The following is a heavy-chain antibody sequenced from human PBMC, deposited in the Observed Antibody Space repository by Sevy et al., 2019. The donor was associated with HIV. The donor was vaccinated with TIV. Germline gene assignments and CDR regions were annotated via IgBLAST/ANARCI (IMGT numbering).Heavy chain of an antibody. CDR2: IYSGGST. CDR1: GFTVSSNY. D-gene: IGHD3-3*01. J-gene: IGHJ6*02. V-gene: IGHV3-53*01. CDR3: ARGPSAPYNDFWSVRGWSSYGMDV. Sequence: GGSLRLSCAASGFTVSSNYMSWVRQAPGKGLEWVSVIYSGGSTYYADSVKGRFTISRDNSKNTLYLQMNSLRAEDTAVYYCARGPSAPYNDFWSVRGWSSYGMDVWGQGTTVTVSS.